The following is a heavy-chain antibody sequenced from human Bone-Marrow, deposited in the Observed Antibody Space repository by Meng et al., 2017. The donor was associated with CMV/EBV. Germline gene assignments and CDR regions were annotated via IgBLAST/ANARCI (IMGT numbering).Heavy chain of an antibody. CDR3: TKDGALTPIVGDAFDI. CDR2: IRYDGSNK. D-gene: IGHD1-26*01. Sequence: GESLKISCAASGITFSNYGMHWVRQAPGKGLEWVAFIRYDGSNKYYADSVKGRFTISRDNSKNTLYLQMNSLSAEDTAVYYCTKDGALTPIVGDAFDIWGQGTMVTVSS. V-gene: IGHV3-30*02. CDR1: GITFSNYG. J-gene: IGHJ3*02.